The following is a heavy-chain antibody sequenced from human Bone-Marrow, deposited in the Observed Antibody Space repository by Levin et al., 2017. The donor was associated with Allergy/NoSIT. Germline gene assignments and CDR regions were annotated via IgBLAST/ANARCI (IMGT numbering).Heavy chain of an antibody. CDR1: GYSFTDYY. CDR3: ASGGTNPRD. D-gene: IGHD3-16*01. J-gene: IGHJ4*02. Sequence: ASVKVSCKPSGYSFTDYYMHWVRQAPGQGLEWMGWINPNSGVTNYAQKFQGRVTMTRDTSISTAYMDLSRLRSDDTAVYYCASGGTNPRDWGQGTLVTVSS. V-gene: IGHV1-2*02. CDR2: INPNSGVT.